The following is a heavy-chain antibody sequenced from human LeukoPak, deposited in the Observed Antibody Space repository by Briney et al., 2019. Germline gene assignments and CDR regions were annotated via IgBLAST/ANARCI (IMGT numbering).Heavy chain of an antibody. Sequence: SETLSLTCTVSGGSISSYYWSWIRQPAGKGLEWIGRIYTSGSTNYNPSLKSRVTMSVDTSKNQFSLKLSSVTAADTAVYYCAAGGGPAAMYYYYYYGMDVWGQGTTVTVSS. CDR1: GGSISSYY. V-gene: IGHV4-4*07. D-gene: IGHD2-2*01. J-gene: IGHJ6*02. CDR2: IYTSGST. CDR3: AAGGGPAAMYYYYYYGMDV.